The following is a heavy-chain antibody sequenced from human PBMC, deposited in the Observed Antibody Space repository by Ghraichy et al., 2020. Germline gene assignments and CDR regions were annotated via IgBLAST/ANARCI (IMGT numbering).Heavy chain of an antibody. CDR1: GYTLTELS. CDR3: ATELPAYCSSTSCYPY. Sequence: ASVKVSCKVSGYTLTELSMHWVRQAPGKGLEWMGGFDPEDGETIYAQKFQGRVTMTEDTSTDTAYMELSSLRSEDTAVYYCATELPAYCSSTSCYPYWGQGTLVTVSS. J-gene: IGHJ4*02. D-gene: IGHD2-2*01. CDR2: FDPEDGET. V-gene: IGHV1-24*01.